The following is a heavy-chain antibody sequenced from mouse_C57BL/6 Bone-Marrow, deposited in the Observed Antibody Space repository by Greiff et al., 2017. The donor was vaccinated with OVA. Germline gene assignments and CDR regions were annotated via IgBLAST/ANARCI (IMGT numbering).Heavy chain of an antibody. CDR2: IWGGGST. D-gene: IGHD1-1*01. V-gene: IGHV2-2*01. J-gene: IGHJ1*03. Sequence: VQLQESGPGLVQPSQSLSITCTVSGFSLTSYGVHWVRQSPGKGLEWLGVIWGGGSTDYNAAFISRLSISKDNSKSQVFFKMNSLQADDTAIYYCASYYQGYFDVWGTGTTVTVSS. CDR3: ASYYQGYFDV. CDR1: GFSLTSYG.